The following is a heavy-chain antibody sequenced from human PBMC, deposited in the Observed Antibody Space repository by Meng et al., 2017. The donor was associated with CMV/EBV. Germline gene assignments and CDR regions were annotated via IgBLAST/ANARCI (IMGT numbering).Heavy chain of an antibody. CDR2: IKHSGST. J-gene: IGHJ1*01. Sequence: YGGSFSGYYWSWIRPPPGKGLEWIGEIKHSGSTNYNPSLKSRVTISVDTSKNQFSLKLSSVTAADTAVYYCARKGRSSWYLLAEYFQHWGQGTLVTVSS. V-gene: IGHV4-34*01. D-gene: IGHD6-13*01. CDR1: GGSFSGYY. CDR3: ARKGRSSWYLLAEYFQH.